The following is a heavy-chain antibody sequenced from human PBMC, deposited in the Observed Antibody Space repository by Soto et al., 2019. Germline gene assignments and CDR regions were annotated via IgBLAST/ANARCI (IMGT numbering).Heavy chain of an antibody. CDR2: IIPVFGPA. CDR1: GVTLKNSA. J-gene: IGHJ4*02. CDR3: GRGGSWAKVDS. D-gene: IGHD6-13*01. Sequence: SVKVSCKASGVTLKNSALSWVRQAPGQGLEWMGGIIPVFGPALYAQKFQGRVTITADESTNTAFLDVSSLRSEDTAVYYCGRGGSWAKVDSWGPGTLVTVSS. V-gene: IGHV1-69*13.